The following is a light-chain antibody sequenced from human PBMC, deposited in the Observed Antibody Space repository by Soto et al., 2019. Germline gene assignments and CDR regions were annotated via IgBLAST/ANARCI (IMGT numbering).Light chain of an antibody. CDR2: EGS. CDR1: SSDVGNYNL. J-gene: IGLJ2*01. V-gene: IGLV2-23*03. Sequence: QSALTQPASVSGSPGQSITISCTGTSSDVGNYNLVSWYQHHPGKAPKLMIYEGSKRPSGVSNRFSGSKSGNTASLTISGLQAEDEADYDCCSYGGASTVDVVFGGGTQLTVL. CDR3: CSYGGASTVDVV.